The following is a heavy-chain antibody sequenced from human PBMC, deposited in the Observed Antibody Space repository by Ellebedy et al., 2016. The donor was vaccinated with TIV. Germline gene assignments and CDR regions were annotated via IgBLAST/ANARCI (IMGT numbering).Heavy chain of an antibody. V-gene: IGHV3-48*01. Sequence: GESLKISXAASGFTFSTYSMNWVRQAPGKGLEWVSYISSSSNTIYYADSVKGRFTISRDNAKNSLYLQMNSLRAEDTAVYFCARHHRRDGYKTFDYWGQGTLVTVSS. J-gene: IGHJ4*02. CDR3: ARHHRRDGYKTFDY. CDR1: GFTFSTYS. CDR2: ISSSSNTI. D-gene: IGHD5-24*01.